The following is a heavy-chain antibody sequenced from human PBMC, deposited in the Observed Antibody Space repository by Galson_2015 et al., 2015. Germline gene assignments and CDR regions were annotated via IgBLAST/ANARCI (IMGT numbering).Heavy chain of an antibody. J-gene: IGHJ4*02. CDR1: GFTFSSYS. CDR3: ARGYGSGSYYFRGDDY. D-gene: IGHD3-10*01. Sequence: SLRLSCAASGFTFSSYSMNWVRQAPGKGLEWVSSISSSSSYIYYADSVKGRFTISRDNAKNSLYLQMNSLRAEDTAVYYCARGYGSGSYYFRGDDYWGQGTLVTVSS. V-gene: IGHV3-21*01. CDR2: ISSSSSYI.